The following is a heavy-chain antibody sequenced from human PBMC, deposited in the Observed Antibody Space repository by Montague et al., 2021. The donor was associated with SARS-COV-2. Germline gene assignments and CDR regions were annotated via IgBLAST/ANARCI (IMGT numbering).Heavy chain of an antibody. CDR3: TSGREGNYNVMDV. J-gene: IGHJ6*02. D-gene: IGHD1-1*01. CDR2: ISRYRLEKNN. CDR1: GDSDGVKGPT. V-gene: IGHV6-1*01. Sequence: CAISGDSDGVKGPTCRSEEHTSERQSRQQRISRYRLEKNNDYAVSVRGRVTINPDTSKNQFSLQLNSVTPEDTAIYYCTSGREGNYNVMDVWGQGATVTVS.